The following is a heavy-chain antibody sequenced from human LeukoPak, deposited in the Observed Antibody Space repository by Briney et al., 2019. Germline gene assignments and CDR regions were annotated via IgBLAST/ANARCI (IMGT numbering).Heavy chain of an antibody. V-gene: IGHV4-59*08. CDR1: GASISSYY. J-gene: IGHJ4*02. CDR2: IYYSGST. CDR3: ARHNYYDGSGYSFIDY. D-gene: IGHD3-22*01. Sequence: SETLSLTCTVSGASISSYYWSWIRQPPGKGLEWIGYIYYSGSTNYNPSLKSRVTISVDTSKNQLSLKLSSVTAADTAVYYCARHNYYDGSGYSFIDYWGQGSLVTVSS.